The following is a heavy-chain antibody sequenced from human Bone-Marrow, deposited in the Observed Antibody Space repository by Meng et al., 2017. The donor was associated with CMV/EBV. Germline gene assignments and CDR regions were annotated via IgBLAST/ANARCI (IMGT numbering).Heavy chain of an antibody. CDR3: ARTPWAARPPGPYYGMDV. D-gene: IGHD6-6*01. J-gene: IGHJ6*02. CDR2: IKQDGSEK. Sequence: GGSLRLSCAASGFTFSSYWMSWVRQAPGKGLEWVANIKQDGSEKYYVDSVKGRFTISRDNAKNSLYLQMNSLRAEDTAVYYCARTPWAARPPGPYYGMDVWGQGTTVTFSS. V-gene: IGHV3-7*01. CDR1: GFTFSSYW.